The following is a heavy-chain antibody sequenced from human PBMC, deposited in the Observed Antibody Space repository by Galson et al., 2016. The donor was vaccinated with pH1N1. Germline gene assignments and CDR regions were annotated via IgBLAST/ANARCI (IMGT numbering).Heavy chain of an antibody. Sequence: SVKVSCKASGFTFTTYGFTWVRQAPGQGLEWMGWISGNNGDSHYAQKVKGRVTVTIDTSTRTAYLEVRGLTSDDTAVYYCARKGTGWPLDYWGQGTLVTVSS. D-gene: IGHD7-27*01. J-gene: IGHJ4*02. CDR1: GFTFTTYG. CDR2: ISGNNGDS. CDR3: ARKGTGWPLDY. V-gene: IGHV1-18*01.